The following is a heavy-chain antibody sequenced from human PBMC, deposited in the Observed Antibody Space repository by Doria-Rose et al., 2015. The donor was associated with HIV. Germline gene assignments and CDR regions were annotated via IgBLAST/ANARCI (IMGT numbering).Heavy chain of an antibody. CDR2: SYYSGST. Sequence: VQLVESGPGLVKSSQTLSLTCTVSGVSISSGDYYWSWIRQPPGKGLEWIGYSYYSGSTYYNPSLKSRVTISIDTSKNQFSLKLSSVTAADTAVYYCARELRLNTYYFDYWGQGTLVSVSS. J-gene: IGHJ4*02. CDR3: ARELRLNTYYFDY. D-gene: IGHD5-12*01. V-gene: IGHV4-30-4*08. CDR1: GVSISSGDYY.